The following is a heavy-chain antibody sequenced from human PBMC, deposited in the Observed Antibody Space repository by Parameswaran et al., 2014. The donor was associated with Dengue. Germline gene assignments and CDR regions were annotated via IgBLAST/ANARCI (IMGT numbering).Heavy chain of an antibody. CDR3: ARDVAAAYEN. V-gene: IGHV3-21*01. D-gene: IGHD6-13*01. CDR2: ISSSSSYI. Sequence: WIRQPQEGLEWVSSISSSSSYIYYADSVKGRFTISRDNAKNSLYLQMNSLRAEDTAVYYCARDVAAAYENWGQGTLVTVSS. J-gene: IGHJ4*02.